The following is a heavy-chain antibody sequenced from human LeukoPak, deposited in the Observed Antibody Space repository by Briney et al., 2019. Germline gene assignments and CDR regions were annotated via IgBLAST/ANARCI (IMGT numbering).Heavy chain of an antibody. CDR2: IYSGGST. CDR1: GFTVSSNH. J-gene: IGHJ4*02. D-gene: IGHD5-18*01. CDR3: ARDIYSYGPGIGY. Sequence: PGGSLRLSCAASGFTVSSNHMSWVRQAPGKGLEWVSVIYSGGSTYYADSVKGRFTISRDNSKNTLYLQMNSLRAEDTAVYYCARDIYSYGPGIGYWGQGTLVTVSS. V-gene: IGHV3-53*01.